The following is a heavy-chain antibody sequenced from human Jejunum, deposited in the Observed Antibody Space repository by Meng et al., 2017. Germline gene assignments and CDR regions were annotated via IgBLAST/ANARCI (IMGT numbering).Heavy chain of an antibody. CDR3: ASEHQSGQFDY. J-gene: IGHJ4*02. CDR1: GFTFDDYG. CDR2: INWNGIST. V-gene: IGHV3-20*04. Sequence: GESLKISCVVSGFTFDDYGMTWVRQAPGKGLEWVSGINWNGISTTYADSVKGRFSISRDNAKNSLYLQMNSLRVEDTALYFCASEHQSGQFDYWGQGTLVTVSS.